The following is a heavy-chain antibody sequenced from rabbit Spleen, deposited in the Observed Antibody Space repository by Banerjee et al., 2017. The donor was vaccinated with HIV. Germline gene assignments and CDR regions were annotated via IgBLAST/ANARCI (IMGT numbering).Heavy chain of an antibody. J-gene: IGHJ6*01. Sequence: EESGGGLVKPGASLTLTCTASGVSFSFSSYMCWVRQAPGKGLEWIACIYAGSSGNTYSAIWAKGRFTISKTSSTTVTLQMTSLTAADTATYFCARDTSTSFSTYGMALWGQGTLVTVS. D-gene: IGHD1-1*01. CDR1: GVSFSFSSY. CDR2: IYAGSSGNT. CDR3: ARDTSTSFSTYGMAL. V-gene: IGHV1S40*01.